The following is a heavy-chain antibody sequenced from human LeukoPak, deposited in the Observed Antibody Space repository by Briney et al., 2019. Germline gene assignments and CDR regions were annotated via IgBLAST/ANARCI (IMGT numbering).Heavy chain of an antibody. CDR2: IYTSGST. Sequence: SETLSLTCTVSGGSISSGSYYWSWIRQPAGKGLEWIGRIYTSGSTIYNPSLKSRVTISVDTSKNQFSLKLSSVTAADTAVYYCARDNTAMVPFASFDYWGQGTLVTVSS. CDR1: GGSISSGSYY. D-gene: IGHD5-18*01. CDR3: ARDNTAMVPFASFDY. V-gene: IGHV4-61*02. J-gene: IGHJ4*02.